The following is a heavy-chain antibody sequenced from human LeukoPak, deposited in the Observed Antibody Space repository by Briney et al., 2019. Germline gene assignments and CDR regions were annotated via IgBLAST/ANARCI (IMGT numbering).Heavy chain of an antibody. D-gene: IGHD7-27*01. J-gene: IGHJ4*02. CDR3: AREELTGTRMFDC. V-gene: IGHV4-30-4*01. CDR2: IYYSGST. Sequence: SQTLSLTCTVSGGSISSGDYYWSWIRQPPGKGLEWIGYIYYSGSTYYNPSLKSQVTISVDTSKNQFSLKLSSVTAADTAVYYRAREELTGTRMFDCWGQGTLVTVSS. CDR1: GGSISSGDYY.